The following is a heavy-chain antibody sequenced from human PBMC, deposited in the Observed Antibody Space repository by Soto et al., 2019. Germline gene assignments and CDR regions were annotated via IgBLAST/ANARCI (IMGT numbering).Heavy chain of an antibody. CDR2: IWYGGSNQ. CDR3: ARVGQWLVPHYYYGMDV. J-gene: IGHJ6*02. V-gene: IGHV3-33*01. CDR1: GFTFSSYG. Sequence: GGSLRLSCAASGFTFSSYGMHWVRQAPGKGLEWVAVIWYGGSNQYFADSVKGRFTISRDNSKNTLYLQMNSLRAEDTAVYYCARVGQWLVPHYYYGMDVWGQGTTVTVSS. D-gene: IGHD6-19*01.